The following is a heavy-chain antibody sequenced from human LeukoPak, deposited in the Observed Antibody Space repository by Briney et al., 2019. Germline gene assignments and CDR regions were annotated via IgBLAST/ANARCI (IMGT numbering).Heavy chain of an antibody. CDR3: ARSITMVQGVIIAQGAFDI. Sequence: PGGSLRLSCAASGFTVSSNYMSWVRQAPGKGLEWVSVIYSGGSTYYADSVKGRFTISRDNSKNTLYLQMNSLRAEDTAVYYCARSITMVQGVIIAQGAFDIWGQGTMVTVSS. D-gene: IGHD3-10*01. CDR1: GFTVSSNY. J-gene: IGHJ3*02. V-gene: IGHV3-53*01. CDR2: IYSGGST.